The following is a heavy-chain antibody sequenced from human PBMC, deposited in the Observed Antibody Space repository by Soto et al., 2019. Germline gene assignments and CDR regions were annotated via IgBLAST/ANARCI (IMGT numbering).Heavy chain of an antibody. D-gene: IGHD4-17*01. Sequence: EVQLLESGGGLLQPGGSLRLSCAASGFTFSSYAMSWVRQAPGKGLEWVSAISGSGGSTYYADSVKGRFTISRDNAKNSLFLQMNSLRADDTAVYYCARDSVRDYLYYYYGMDVWGQGTTVTVSS. CDR2: ISGSGGST. CDR1: GFTFSSYA. J-gene: IGHJ6*02. CDR3: ARDSVRDYLYYYYGMDV. V-gene: IGHV3-23*01.